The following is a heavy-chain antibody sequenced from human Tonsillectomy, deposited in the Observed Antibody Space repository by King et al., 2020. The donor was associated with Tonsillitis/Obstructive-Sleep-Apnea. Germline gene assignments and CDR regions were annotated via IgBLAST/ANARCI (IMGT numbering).Heavy chain of an antibody. CDR2: IYYSGST. J-gene: IGHJ4*02. V-gene: IGHV4-59*08. CDR3: ARLPMVRGLIGY. Sequence: VQLQESGPGLVKPSETLSLTCTVSGGSISNYYWSWIRQPPGKGLEWIGYIYYSGSTNYNPSLRSRVTISVDTSKNQFFLRLSSVTAADTAVYYCARLPMVRGLIGYWGQGTLVTVSS. CDR1: GGSISNYY. D-gene: IGHD3-10*01.